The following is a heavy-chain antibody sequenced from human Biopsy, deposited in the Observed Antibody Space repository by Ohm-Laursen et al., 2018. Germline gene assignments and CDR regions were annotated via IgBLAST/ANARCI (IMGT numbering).Heavy chain of an antibody. V-gene: IGHV4-59*08. CDR2: IYYSGST. CDR3: ASRGLVMASDYYFDD. CDR1: GDSVTKYY. Sequence: PSDTLSLTCTVSGDSVTKYYWSWIRQPPGRGLEWVGSIYYSGSTNYNPSLKSRVTISADTSKSQLSLHLTSVTAADTAVYYCASRGLVMASDYYFDDWGQGTLVTVSS. J-gene: IGHJ4*02. D-gene: IGHD3/OR15-3a*01.